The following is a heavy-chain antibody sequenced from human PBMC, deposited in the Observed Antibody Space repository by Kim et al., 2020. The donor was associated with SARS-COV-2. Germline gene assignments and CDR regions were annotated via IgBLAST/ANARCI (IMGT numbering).Heavy chain of an antibody. CDR2: RNA. V-gene: IGHV3-30*01. CDR3: ARDRDNVLET. Sequence: RNASNADAVRSRFTISRDNSKNTMFLQVEGLRIEDTGVYFCARDRDNVLETWGQGTLVTVSS. D-gene: IGHD3-16*01. J-gene: IGHJ5*02.